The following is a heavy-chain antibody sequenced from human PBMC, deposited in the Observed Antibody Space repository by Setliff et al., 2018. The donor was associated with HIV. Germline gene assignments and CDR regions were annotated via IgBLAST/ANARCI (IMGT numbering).Heavy chain of an antibody. V-gene: IGHV1-18*01. Sequence: ASVKVSCKASGYTFRSYGISWVRQAPGQGLEWVGWIRPNSGDTDYIQKFQGRVTLTTDTSTNTAYMELRSLRPDDTAIYYCARGGQQWLPYYYYYMDVWGEGTTVTVSS. CDR2: IRPNSGDT. J-gene: IGHJ6*03. CDR1: GYTFRSYG. D-gene: IGHD6-19*01. CDR3: ARGGQQWLPYYYYYMDV.